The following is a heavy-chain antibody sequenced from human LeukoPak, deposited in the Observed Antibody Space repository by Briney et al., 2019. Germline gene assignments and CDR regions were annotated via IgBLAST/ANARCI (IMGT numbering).Heavy chain of an antibody. D-gene: IGHD1-14*01. CDR3: ARRTTLADGMDV. Sequence: GEALKISCQASGYSFTSSWIGWARPMPGKGLEWMAIINPGDSDTRYSPSFQGQVTISADKSISTAYLQWSSPKASDTAMYYCARRTTLADGMDVWGQGTTVTVSS. V-gene: IGHV5-51*01. CDR1: GYSFTSSW. J-gene: IGHJ6*02. CDR2: INPGDSDT.